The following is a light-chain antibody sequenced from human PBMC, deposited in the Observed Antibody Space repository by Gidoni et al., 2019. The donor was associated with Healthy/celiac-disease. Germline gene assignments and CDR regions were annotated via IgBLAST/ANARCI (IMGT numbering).Light chain of an antibody. V-gene: IGKV3-20*01. J-gene: IGKJ1*01. Sequence: EIVLTQSPGTLSLSPGESATLSCRASQSVSSGYLAWYQQKPGQAPSLLIYGASSRATGIPDRFSGSGSGTDFTLTISTLEPEDFAVYYCQQYGSSPRTFGQGTKVEIK. CDR1: QSVSSGY. CDR3: QQYGSSPRT. CDR2: GAS.